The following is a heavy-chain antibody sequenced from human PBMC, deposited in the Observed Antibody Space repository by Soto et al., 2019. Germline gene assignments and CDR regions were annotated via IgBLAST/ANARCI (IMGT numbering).Heavy chain of an antibody. V-gene: IGHV1-18*04. Sequence: QIQMVQSGAEVKEPGASVTVSCKTSGYIFVDYGIDWVRQAPGQDLQWMGWIGSYHTHTKYTAHFEGRVTISSDPSTRTVSMELRSLRSDDTAVYFCARDLRYYGWTIYYYNAMDVWGQGTTVTVSS. CDR3: ARDLRYYGWTIYYYNAMDV. CDR1: GYIFVDYG. CDR2: IGSYHTHT. J-gene: IGHJ6*02. D-gene: IGHD3-10*01.